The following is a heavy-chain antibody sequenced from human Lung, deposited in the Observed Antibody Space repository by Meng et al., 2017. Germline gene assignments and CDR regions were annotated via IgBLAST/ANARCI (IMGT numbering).Heavy chain of an antibody. V-gene: IGHV4-34*01. J-gene: IGHJ4*02. D-gene: IGHD4-11*01. Sequence: QVTLQQGGEVLLKPSETLSLTCVVSGGSCSDYYWSWIRQPPGKGLEWIGEINHSGSTNYNPSLESRATISVDTSQNNLSLKLSSVTAADSAVYYCARGPTTMAHDFDYWGQGTLVTVSS. CDR2: INHSGST. CDR3: ARGPTTMAHDFDY. CDR1: GGSCSDYY.